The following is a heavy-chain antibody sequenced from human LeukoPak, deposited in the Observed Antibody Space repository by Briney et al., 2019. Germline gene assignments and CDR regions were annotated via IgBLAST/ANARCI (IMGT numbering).Heavy chain of an antibody. CDR3: ARDRLYSSSSEDY. CDR1: GFTFSSYA. Sequence: GGSLRLSCAASGFTFSSYAMSWVRQAPGKGLEGVSVIYSGGSTYYADSVKGRFTISRDNSKNTLYLQMNSLRAEDTAVYYCARDRLYSSSSEDYWGQGTLVTVSS. CDR2: IYSGGST. V-gene: IGHV3-23*03. J-gene: IGHJ4*02. D-gene: IGHD6-6*01.